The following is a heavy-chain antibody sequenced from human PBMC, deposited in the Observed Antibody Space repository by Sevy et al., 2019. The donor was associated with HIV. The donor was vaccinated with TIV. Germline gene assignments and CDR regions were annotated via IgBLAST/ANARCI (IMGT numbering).Heavy chain of an antibody. CDR1: GFTFSDYD. CDR2: ISSRSSYK. V-gene: IGHV3-21*05. Sequence: GGSLRLSCAASGFTFSDYDMNWVRQAPGKGLEWVSFISSRSSYKYYADSLKGRITISRDNAYNSLFLQMNSLRAEDTAFYYCGRSVDYYDSGCLYYWGQGALVTVSS. J-gene: IGHJ4*02. D-gene: IGHD3-22*01. CDR3: GRSVDYYDSGCLYY.